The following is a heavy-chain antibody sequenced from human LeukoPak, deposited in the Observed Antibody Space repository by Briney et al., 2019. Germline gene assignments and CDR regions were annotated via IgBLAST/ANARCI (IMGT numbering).Heavy chain of an antibody. Sequence: SETLSLTCTVSGGSISNYYWSWIRQPAGKGLEWIGRIYTSGTTHYNPSLKSRVTMSVDTSKNQFSLNLSSVTAADTAVYYCARGSRDQWYYYYYYMDVWGKGTTVTISS. CDR2: IYTSGTT. CDR1: GGSISNYY. V-gene: IGHV4-4*07. CDR3: ARGSRDQWYYYYYYMDV. D-gene: IGHD6-19*01. J-gene: IGHJ6*03.